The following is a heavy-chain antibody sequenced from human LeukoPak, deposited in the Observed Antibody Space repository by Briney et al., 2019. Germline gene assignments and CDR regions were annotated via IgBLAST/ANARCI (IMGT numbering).Heavy chain of an antibody. D-gene: IGHD2-2*01. V-gene: IGHV1-2*02. CDR1: GYTFTDYY. CDR2: INPNSGGT. CDR3: ARGCSSTSCYRKMDV. J-gene: IGHJ6*02. Sequence: GASVKVSCKASGYTFTDYYIHCVRQAPGQGLEWMGWINPNSGGTNYAQKFQGRVTMTRDTSISTAYMELSRLRSDDTAVYYCARGCSSTSCYRKMDVWGQGTTVTVSS.